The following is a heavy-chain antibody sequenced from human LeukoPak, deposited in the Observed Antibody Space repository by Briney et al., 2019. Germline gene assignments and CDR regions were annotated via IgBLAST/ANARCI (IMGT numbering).Heavy chain of an antibody. CDR2: LYYSGST. V-gene: IGHV4-59*01. D-gene: IGHD6-13*01. CDR3: AKDFGYSSRWSVLDC. CDR1: GGSISSYY. Sequence: SETLSLTCTVSGGSISSYYWTWIRQPPGKGLEWIGSLYYSGSTNYNPSLKSRVTISVDTSKNQFSLKLSSVTAADTAVYYCAKDFGYSSRWSVLDCWGQGTLVTVSS. J-gene: IGHJ4*02.